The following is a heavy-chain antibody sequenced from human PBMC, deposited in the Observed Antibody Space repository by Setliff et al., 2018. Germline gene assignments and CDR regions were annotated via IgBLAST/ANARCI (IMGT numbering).Heavy chain of an antibody. CDR3: ARGVIPGSY. CDR1: GFTFSSYA. Sequence: GGSLRLSCVASGFTFSSYAMNWVRQAPGQGLEWVSSIDSSSTWIYYADSVKGRFTISRDNSKNTLYLQMNSLRPEDTAVYYCARGVIPGSYWGQGTLVTVSS. V-gene: IGHV3-21*01. CDR2: IDSSSTWI. D-gene: IGHD2-21*01. J-gene: IGHJ4*02.